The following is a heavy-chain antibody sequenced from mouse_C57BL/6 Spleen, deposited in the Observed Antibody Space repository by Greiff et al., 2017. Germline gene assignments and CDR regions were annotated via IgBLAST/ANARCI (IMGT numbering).Heavy chain of an antibody. J-gene: IGHJ4*01. CDR1: GFTFSDYG. Sequence: EVKVVESGGGLVKPGGSLKLSCAASGFTFSDYGMHWVRQAPERGLEWVAYISSGSSTIYYADTVKGRFTISRDNAKNTLFLQMTSLRSEDTAMYYCATSLAMDYWGQGTSVTVSS. CDR3: ATSLAMDY. D-gene: IGHD6-1*01. CDR2: ISSGSSTI. V-gene: IGHV5-17*01.